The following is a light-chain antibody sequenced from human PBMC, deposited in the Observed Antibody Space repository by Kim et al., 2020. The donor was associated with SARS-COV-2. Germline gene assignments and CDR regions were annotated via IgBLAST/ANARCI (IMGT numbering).Light chain of an antibody. CDR2: SNS. J-gene: IGLJ1*01. Sequence: QSVLTQPPPVSGTPGQRVTISCSGSRSNIGKNAVNWYQQLPGTAPKVLIYSNSQRPSGVPDRFSGSKSGTSASLAISGLQSEDEADYYCAAWDDSLNGYVFGTGTKVTVL. V-gene: IGLV1-44*01. CDR1: RSNIGKNA. CDR3: AAWDDSLNGYV.